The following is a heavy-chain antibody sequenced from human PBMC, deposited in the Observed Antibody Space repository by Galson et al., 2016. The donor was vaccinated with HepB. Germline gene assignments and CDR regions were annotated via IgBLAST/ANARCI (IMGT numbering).Heavy chain of an antibody. Sequence: SLRLSCAASGFTFDDYAMHWVRQAPGEGLEWVAGVSWNGGVIGYADSVKGRFTLSRDMASNSLYLQMNSLRPDDTALYFCAKDMGGQVYGSGSSIRYHYAMDVWGQGTTVTVSS. CDR2: VSWNGGVI. V-gene: IGHV3-9*01. J-gene: IGHJ6*02. D-gene: IGHD3-10*01. CDR3: AKDMGGQVYGSGSSIRYHYAMDV. CDR1: GFTFDDYA.